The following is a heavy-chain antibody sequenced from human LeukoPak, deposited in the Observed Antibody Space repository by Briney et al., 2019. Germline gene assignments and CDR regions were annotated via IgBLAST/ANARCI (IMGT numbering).Heavy chain of an antibody. Sequence: GGSLRLSCAASGFTFSSYEMNWVRQAPGKGLEWVYYISSSGSTIYYADSVKGRFTISRDNAKNSLYLQMNRLRAEDTAVYYCARAGPSSSWHQFDYWGQGTLVTVSS. CDR3: ARAGPSSSWHQFDY. J-gene: IGHJ4*02. CDR2: ISSSGSTI. CDR1: GFTFSSYE. D-gene: IGHD6-13*01. V-gene: IGHV3-48*03.